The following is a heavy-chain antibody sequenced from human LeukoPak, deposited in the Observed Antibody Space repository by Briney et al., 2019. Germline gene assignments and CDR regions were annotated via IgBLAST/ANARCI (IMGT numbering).Heavy chain of an antibody. D-gene: IGHD5-12*01. Sequence: ASVKVSCKASGGTFSSYAISWVRQAPGQGLEWMGRIIPILGIANYEQKFQGRVTITADKSTSTAYMELSRRRSEDTAVYYCATLYSGYDLQDENWFDPWGQGTLVTVSS. J-gene: IGHJ5*02. CDR2: IIPILGIA. CDR3: ATLYSGYDLQDENWFDP. CDR1: GGTFSSYA. V-gene: IGHV1-69*10.